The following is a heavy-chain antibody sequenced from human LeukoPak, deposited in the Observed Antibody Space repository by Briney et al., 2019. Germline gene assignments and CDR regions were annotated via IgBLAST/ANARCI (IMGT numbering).Heavy chain of an antibody. D-gene: IGHD3-10*01. Sequence: ATVKVSCTISGYSFTSYYIHWVRQAPGQGLDLMGIINPSCGSTTYAQKFQGRFTMASDTSTSTVYMELSSLRSEDTAMYYCARSSAYYNEADIWGQGTMVTVSS. CDR1: GYSFTSYY. CDR3: ARSSAYYNEADI. V-gene: IGHV1-46*01. J-gene: IGHJ3*02. CDR2: INPSCGST.